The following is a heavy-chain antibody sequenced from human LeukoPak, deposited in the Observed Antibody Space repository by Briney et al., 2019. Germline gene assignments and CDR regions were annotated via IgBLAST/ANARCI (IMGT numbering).Heavy chain of an antibody. D-gene: IGHD3-10*01. Sequence: PSETLSLTCTVSGGSISSYYWSWIRQPAGKGLEWIGRIYTSGSTNYNPSLKSRVTMSVDTSKNQFSLKLSSVTAADTAVYYCARGKGYGSGSYTSVSAFDIWGQETMVTVSS. J-gene: IGHJ3*02. CDR3: ARGKGYGSGSYTSVSAFDI. V-gene: IGHV4-4*07. CDR1: GGSISSYY. CDR2: IYTSGST.